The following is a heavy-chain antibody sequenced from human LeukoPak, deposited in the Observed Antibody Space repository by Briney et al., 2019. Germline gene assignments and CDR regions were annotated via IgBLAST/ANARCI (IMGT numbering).Heavy chain of an antibody. Sequence: GGSLRLSCAASGFTFSSYGMHWVRQAPGKGLEWVAVISYDGSNKYYADSVKGRFTISRDNPKNTLYLQMNSLRAEDTAVYYCAKDDYSSSSIDLYYYYYGMDVWGQGTTVTVSS. V-gene: IGHV3-30*18. CDR1: GFTFSSYG. J-gene: IGHJ6*02. CDR3: AKDDYSSSSIDLYYYYYGMDV. D-gene: IGHD6-13*01. CDR2: ISYDGSNK.